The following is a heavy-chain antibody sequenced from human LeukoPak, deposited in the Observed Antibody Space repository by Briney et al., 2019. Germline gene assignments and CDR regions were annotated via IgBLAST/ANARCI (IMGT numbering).Heavy chain of an antibody. Sequence: GGSLRLSCAASGFTFSAYGMHWVRQAPGKGLEWVAFIRNDGSNKYYADSVKGRFTFSRDNSKNTVYLQMTSLRAEDTAVYYCAKDIRGGIAAAGTGYWGPGTLVTVSS. CDR1: GFTFSAYG. CDR2: IRNDGSNK. J-gene: IGHJ4*02. V-gene: IGHV3-30*02. D-gene: IGHD6-13*01. CDR3: AKDIRGGIAAAGTGY.